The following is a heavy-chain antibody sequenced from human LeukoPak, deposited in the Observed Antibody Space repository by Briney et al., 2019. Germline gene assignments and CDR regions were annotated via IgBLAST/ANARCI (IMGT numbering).Heavy chain of an antibody. CDR2: IYYSGST. J-gene: IGHJ4*02. D-gene: IGHD4-17*01. Sequence: KPSETLSLTCTVSGGSFSSYDWSWIRQPPGKGLEWIGYIYYSGSTNYNPSLKSRVTISVDTSKNQFSLKLSSVTAADTAVYYCACTKTTVTYFDYWGQGTLVTVSS. V-gene: IGHV4-59*01. CDR1: GGSFSSYD. CDR3: ACTKTTVTYFDY.